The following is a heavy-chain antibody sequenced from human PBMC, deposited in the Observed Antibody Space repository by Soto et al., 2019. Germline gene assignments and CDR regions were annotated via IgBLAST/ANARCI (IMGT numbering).Heavy chain of an antibody. Sequence: LSLTCTVSGGSISSSSYYWGWIRQPPGKGLEWIGSISYSGSTYYNPSLKSRVTISVDTSKNQFSLTLTSVTAADTAVYYCSRGRVAGLYWGQGTLVTVSS. CDR3: SRGRVAGLY. V-gene: IGHV4-39*01. CDR2: ISYSGST. J-gene: IGHJ4*02. CDR1: GGSISSSSYY. D-gene: IGHD6-19*01.